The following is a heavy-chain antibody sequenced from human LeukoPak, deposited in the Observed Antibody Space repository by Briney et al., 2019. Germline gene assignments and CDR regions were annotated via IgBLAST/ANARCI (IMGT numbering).Heavy chain of an antibody. J-gene: IGHJ3*02. CDR3: ARGGYGDYRTADAFDI. Sequence: PSETLFLTCTVSGGSISSYYWSWIRQPPGKGLEWIGYIYYSGSTNYNPSLKSQVTISVDTSKNQFSLKLSSVTAADTAVYYCARGGYGDYRTADAFDIWGQGTMVTVSP. CDR2: IYYSGST. CDR1: GGSISSYY. D-gene: IGHD4-17*01. V-gene: IGHV4-59*01.